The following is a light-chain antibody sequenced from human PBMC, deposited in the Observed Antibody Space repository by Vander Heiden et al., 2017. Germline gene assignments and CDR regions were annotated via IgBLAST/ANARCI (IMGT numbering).Light chain of an antibody. J-gene: IGKJ2*01. CDR2: AAS. CDR1: QSISSY. CDR3: QQRDSTPYT. Sequence: DIQMTQFPSSLSASVGDRVTITCRASQSISSYLNWYQQKPGKAPKLLIYAASSLQSGVPSRFSGSGSGTDFTLTISRLQPEDFATYYCQQRDSTPYTFGQGTKLEIK. V-gene: IGKV1-39*01.